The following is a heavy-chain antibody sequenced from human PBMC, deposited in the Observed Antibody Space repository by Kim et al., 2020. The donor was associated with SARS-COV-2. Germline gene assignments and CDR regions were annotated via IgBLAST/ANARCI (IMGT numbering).Heavy chain of an antibody. CDR2: FDPEDGET. D-gene: IGHD2-2*01. Sequence: ASVKVSCKVSGYTLTELSMHWVRQAPGKGLEWMGGFDPEDGETIYAQKFQGRVTMTEDTSTDTAYMELSSLRSEDTAVYYCATGTPLKEIVVVPAAMLYYYGMDVGGQGTTVTVSS. CDR3: ATGTPLKEIVVVPAAMLYYYGMDV. V-gene: IGHV1-24*01. J-gene: IGHJ6*02. CDR1: GYTLTELS.